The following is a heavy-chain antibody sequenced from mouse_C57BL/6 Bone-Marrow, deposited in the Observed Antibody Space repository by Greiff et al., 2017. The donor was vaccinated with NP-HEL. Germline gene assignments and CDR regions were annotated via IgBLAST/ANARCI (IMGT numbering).Heavy chain of an antibody. CDR3: AIESLYYGYDYWYFDV. Sequence: QVQLQQPGAELVKPGASVKVSCKASGYTFSSYWMHWVKQRPGQGLEWIGRIHPSDSDTNYNQKFKGKATLTVDKSSSTAYMQLSSLTSEDSAVYYCAIESLYYGYDYWYFDVWGTGTTVTVSS. CDR1: GYTFSSYW. CDR2: IHPSDSDT. J-gene: IGHJ1*03. V-gene: IGHV1-74*01. D-gene: IGHD2-2*01.